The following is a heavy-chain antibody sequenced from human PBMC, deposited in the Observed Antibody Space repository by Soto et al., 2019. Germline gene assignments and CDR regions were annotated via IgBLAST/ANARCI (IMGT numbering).Heavy chain of an antibody. V-gene: IGHV1-46*01. CDR3: AIKYDDSSAYLY. CDR1: GHTLLNYS. Sequence: QVPLVPSGAAVKTPGASVKVSCTASGHTLLNYSLPWVRQAPGQGLDWLGQIDPSGNCTRYAERFQGRITLTSDTSTNTVYVELRSLRSEDTAIYYCAIKYDDSSAYLYWGQGTLVTVSS. D-gene: IGHD3-22*01. CDR2: IDPSGNCT. J-gene: IGHJ4*02.